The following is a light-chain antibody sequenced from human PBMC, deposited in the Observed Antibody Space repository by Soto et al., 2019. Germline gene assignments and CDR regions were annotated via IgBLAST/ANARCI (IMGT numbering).Light chain of an antibody. CDR1: SSDVGGYNY. CDR3: SSYTSSSTDV. V-gene: IGLV2-14*01. J-gene: IGLJ1*01. Sequence: QSVLTQPASVSGSPGQSITISCTGTSSDVGGYNYVSWYQQHPGKAPKLIIYEVSRRPSGISNRFSASKSGNTASLSISGLQAEDEADYYCSSYTSSSTDVFGSGTKLTVL. CDR2: EVS.